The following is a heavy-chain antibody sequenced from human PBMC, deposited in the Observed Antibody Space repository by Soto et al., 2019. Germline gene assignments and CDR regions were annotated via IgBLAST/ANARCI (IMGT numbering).Heavy chain of an antibody. D-gene: IGHD3-9*01. J-gene: IGHJ4*02. CDR3: ARADYDILTGYILDY. V-gene: IGHV4-59*01. CDR2: IYYSGST. Sequence: KASETLSLTCTVSGGSISSYYWSRIRQPPGKGLEWIGYIYYSGSTNYNPSLKSRVTISVDTSKNQFSLKLSSVTAADTAVYYCARADYDILTGYILDYWGQGTLVTVSS. CDR1: GGSISSYY.